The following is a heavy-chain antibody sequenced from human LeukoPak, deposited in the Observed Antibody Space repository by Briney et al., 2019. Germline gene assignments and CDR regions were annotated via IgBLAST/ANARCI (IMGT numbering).Heavy chain of an antibody. Sequence: SETLSLTCAVSGGSISSSNWWSWVRQPPGKGLEWIGEIYHSGSTNYNPSLKSRVTISVDTSKNQFSLKLSSVTAADTAVYYCARSFSSMAPDYWGQGTLVTVSS. J-gene: IGHJ4*02. CDR1: GGSISSSNW. CDR2: IYHSGST. CDR3: ARSFSSMAPDY. D-gene: IGHD2/OR15-2a*01. V-gene: IGHV4-4*02.